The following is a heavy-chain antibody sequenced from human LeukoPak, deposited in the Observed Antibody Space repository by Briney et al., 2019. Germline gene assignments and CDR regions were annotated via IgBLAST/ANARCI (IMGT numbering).Heavy chain of an antibody. V-gene: IGHV3-23*01. CDR3: AKPDGDYVGQLDAFDI. J-gene: IGHJ3*02. CDR2: ISGSGHNT. Sequence: GGSLRLSCAASGFTFSNYGMNWVRQAPGKGLEWVSAISGSGHNTYYADSVKGRFTISRDNSKNTLYLQMNSLRAEDTAVFYCAKPDGDYVGQLDAFDILGQGTMVTVSS. CDR1: GFTFSNYG. D-gene: IGHD4-17*01.